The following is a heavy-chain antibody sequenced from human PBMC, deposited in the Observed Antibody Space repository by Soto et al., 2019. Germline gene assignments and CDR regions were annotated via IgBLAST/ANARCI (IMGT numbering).Heavy chain of an antibody. J-gene: IGHJ6*02. CDR1: GGSMSSGGYY. D-gene: IGHD3-22*01. Sequence: PPETLSLTCTVSGGSMSSGGYYWSWIRQHPGKGLEWLGYIYYSGSTYYNPSLKSRVTISVDTSKNQFSLKLSSVTAADTAVYYCARDFRSCYYFSYYYGMDVWGQGTTVTVSS. CDR2: IYYSGST. CDR3: ARDFRSCYYFSYYYGMDV. V-gene: IGHV4-31*03.